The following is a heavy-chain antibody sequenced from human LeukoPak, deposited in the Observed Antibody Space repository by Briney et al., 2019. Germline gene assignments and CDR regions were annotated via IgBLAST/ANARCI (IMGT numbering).Heavy chain of an antibody. Sequence: PGGSLSLACAASGSTVSSNSVNWVRQAPGKGLEWVSCNSNNSSYIYYAPSVKSRFTISRDNAKNSLSLQMSCLRAEDTAVYYCARDKLLSPPPFHYWGRRTLITVSS. CDR2: NSNNSSYI. CDR3: ARDKLLSPPPFHY. D-gene: IGHD2-21*02. V-gene: IGHV3-21*01. CDR1: GSTVSSNS. J-gene: IGHJ4*02.